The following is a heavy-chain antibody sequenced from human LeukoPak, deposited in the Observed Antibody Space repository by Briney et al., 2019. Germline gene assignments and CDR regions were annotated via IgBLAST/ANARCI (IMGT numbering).Heavy chain of an antibody. D-gene: IGHD3-22*01. J-gene: IGHJ4*01. CDR2: IY. V-gene: IGHV5-51*01. Sequence: GESLKISCKTSGYNFGSYWITWVRQMPGKGLEWMGIIYSPSFQGQVTISVDESITTAYLQWSSLRASDTAIYYCARRDYYDYTGLDYWGQGTLVNVSS. CDR3: ARRDYYDYTGLDY. CDR1: GYNFGSYW.